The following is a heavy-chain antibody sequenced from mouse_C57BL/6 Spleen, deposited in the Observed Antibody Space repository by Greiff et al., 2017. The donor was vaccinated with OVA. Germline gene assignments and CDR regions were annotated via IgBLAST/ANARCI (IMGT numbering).Heavy chain of an antibody. J-gene: IGHJ4*01. CDR1: GYTFTSYW. D-gene: IGHD1-1*01. CDR3: ARASCYGSSPYAMDY. CDR2: IYPGSGST. Sequence: QVQLQQPGAELVKPGASVKMSCKASGYTFTSYWITWVKQRPGQGLEWIGDIYPGSGSTNYNEKFKSKATLTVDTSSSTAYMQLSSLTSEDSAVYYCARASCYGSSPYAMDYWGQGTSVTVSS. V-gene: IGHV1-55*01.